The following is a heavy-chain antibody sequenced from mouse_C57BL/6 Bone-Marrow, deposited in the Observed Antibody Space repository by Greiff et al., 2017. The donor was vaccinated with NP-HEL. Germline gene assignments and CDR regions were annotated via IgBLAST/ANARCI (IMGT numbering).Heavy chain of an antibody. CDR2: IDPSDSYT. Sequence: VQLQQSGAELVKPGASVKLSCKASGYTFTSYWMQWVKQRPGQGLEWIGEIDPSDSYTNYNQKFKGKATLTVDTSSSTAYMQLSSLTSEDSAVYYCAREGVTTVVRYFDYWGQGTTLTVSS. D-gene: IGHD1-1*01. V-gene: IGHV1-50*01. J-gene: IGHJ2*01. CDR1: GYTFTSYW. CDR3: AREGVTTVVRYFDY.